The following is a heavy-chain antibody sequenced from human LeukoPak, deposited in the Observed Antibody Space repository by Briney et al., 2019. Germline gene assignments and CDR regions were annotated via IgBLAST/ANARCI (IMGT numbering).Heavy chain of an antibody. J-gene: IGHJ4*02. V-gene: IGHV3-30-3*01. CDR2: ISYDGSNK. CDR3: AKDIRAEAVAGSTFDY. Sequence: GGSLRLSCVASGFTFSSYAMHWVRQAPGKGLEWVAVISYDGSNKYYADSVKGRFTISRDNAKNSLYLQMNSLRAEDTALYYCAKDIRAEAVAGSTFDYWGQGTLVTVSS. CDR1: GFTFSSYA. D-gene: IGHD6-19*01.